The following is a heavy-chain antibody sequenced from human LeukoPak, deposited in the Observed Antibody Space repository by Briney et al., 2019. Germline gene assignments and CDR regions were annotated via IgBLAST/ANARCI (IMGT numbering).Heavy chain of an antibody. J-gene: IGHJ5*02. V-gene: IGHV3-23*01. Sequence: GGSLRLSCAASGFTFSSYAMSWVRQAPGKGLEWVSAISSSGGSTYYADSVKGRFTISRDNSKNTLYLQMNSLRAEDTAVYYCATPGGYQLLSWFDPWGQGTLVTVSS. CDR2: ISSSGGST. CDR1: GFTFSSYA. CDR3: ATPGGYQLLSWFDP. D-gene: IGHD2-2*01.